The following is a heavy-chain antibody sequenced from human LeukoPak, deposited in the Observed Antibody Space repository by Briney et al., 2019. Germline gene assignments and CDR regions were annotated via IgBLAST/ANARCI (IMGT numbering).Heavy chain of an antibody. CDR3: ARIEELQLPRDYYYYYMDV. D-gene: IGHD1-26*01. V-gene: IGHV4-34*01. CDR1: GGSFSGYY. Sequence: PSETLSLTCAVYGGSFSGYYWSWIRQPPGKGLEWIGEINHSGSTNYNPPLKSRVTISVDTSKNLFSLKLSSVTAADTAVYYCARIEELQLPRDYYYYYMDVWGTGTTVTVSS. J-gene: IGHJ6*03. CDR2: INHSGST.